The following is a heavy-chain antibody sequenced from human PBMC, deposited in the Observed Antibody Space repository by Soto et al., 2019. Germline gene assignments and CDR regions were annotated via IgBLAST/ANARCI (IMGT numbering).Heavy chain of an antibody. Sequence: PSETLSLTCTVSGGSGRSGDCYWSWIRQPSGKGLEGIGNIYYSGTIDYSPSLKSRVTISVDASKNEFSLKLSSVTAADTAVYYCASHLALSRTFNWFDPWDQETLFAVSS. V-gene: IGHV4-61*08. J-gene: IGHJ5*02. CDR2: IYYSGTI. CDR1: GGSGRSGDCY. CDR3: ASHLALSRTFNWFDP. D-gene: IGHD3-3*02.